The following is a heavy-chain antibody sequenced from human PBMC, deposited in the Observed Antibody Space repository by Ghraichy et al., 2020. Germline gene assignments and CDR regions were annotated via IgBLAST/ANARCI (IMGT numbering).Heavy chain of an antibody. CDR3: ARASRVVRFYYYDGMDV. J-gene: IGHJ6*02. CDR2: ISSSSRTI. Sequence: GGSLRLSCVGSGFTLSGYNLNWVRQSPGKGLEWVSYISSSSRTIFYADYVKGRFTISRDNAQNSLSLQMNGLRDEDTAVYYCARASRVVRFYYYDGMDVWGQGTTVTVSS. CDR1: GFTLSGYN. V-gene: IGHV3-48*02. D-gene: IGHD4-23*01.